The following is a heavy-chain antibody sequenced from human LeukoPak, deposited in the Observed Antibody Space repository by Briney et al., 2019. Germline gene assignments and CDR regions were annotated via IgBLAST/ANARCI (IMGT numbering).Heavy chain of an antibody. Sequence: GSSVKVSCKASGGTFSSYAISGVRQAPGQALEWMGGLIPIFGTANHAQKYQGRVTITADKSTSTAYMEMSRLRSEDTAVYYCARSAYYDFWRGYFDYYYMDVWGKGTTVTVSS. CDR1: GGTFSSYA. D-gene: IGHD3-3*01. V-gene: IGHV1-69*06. J-gene: IGHJ6*03. CDR3: ARSAYYDFWRGYFDYYYMDV. CDR2: LIPIFGTA.